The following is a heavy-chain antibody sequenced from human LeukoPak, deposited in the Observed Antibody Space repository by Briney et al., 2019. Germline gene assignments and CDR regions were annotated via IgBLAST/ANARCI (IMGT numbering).Heavy chain of an antibody. D-gene: IGHD4-17*01. CDR2: IWYDGSNK. Sequence: GRSLRLSCAASGFTFSSYGMHWVRQAPGKGLEWATVIWYDGSNKYYADSVKGRFTISRDNSKNTLYLQMNSLRAEDTAVYYCARGPPYGDYGWVDYWGQGTLVTVSS. J-gene: IGHJ4*02. CDR1: GFTFSSYG. CDR3: ARGPPYGDYGWVDY. V-gene: IGHV3-33*01.